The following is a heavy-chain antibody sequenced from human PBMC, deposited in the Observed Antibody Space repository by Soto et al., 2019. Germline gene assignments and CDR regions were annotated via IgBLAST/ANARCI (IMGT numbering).Heavy chain of an antibody. CDR1: GYSFTSYW. CDR2: IYPGDSDT. V-gene: IGHV5-51*01. D-gene: IGHD2-2*01. CDR3: ALIGTSTSDYYYYGMDV. Sequence: PGESLKISCKGSGYSFTSYWIGWVRQMPGKGLEWMGIIYPGDSDTRYSPSFQGQVTISADKSISTAYLQWSSLRAEDTAVYYCALIGTSTSDYYYYGMDVWGQGTTVTVSS. J-gene: IGHJ6*02.